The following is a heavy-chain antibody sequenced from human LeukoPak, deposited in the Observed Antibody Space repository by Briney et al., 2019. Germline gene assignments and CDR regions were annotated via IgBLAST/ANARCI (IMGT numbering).Heavy chain of an antibody. Sequence: PGGSLRLSCAASGFTFDDYAMHWVRQAPGKGLEWVSGISWNSGSIGYGDSVKGRLTISRDNAKNSLYLQMNSLRAEDMALYYCAKDRAYQLQGAFDIWGQGTMVTVSS. D-gene: IGHD2-2*01. CDR1: GFTFDDYA. V-gene: IGHV3-9*03. J-gene: IGHJ3*02. CDR3: AKDRAYQLQGAFDI. CDR2: ISWNSGSI.